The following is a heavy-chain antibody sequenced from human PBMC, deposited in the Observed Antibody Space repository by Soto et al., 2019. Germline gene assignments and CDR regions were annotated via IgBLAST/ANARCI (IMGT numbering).Heavy chain of an antibody. J-gene: IGHJ6*02. CDR2: ISWDGGST. Sequence: VGSLRLSCRAAGFTFDDYAMHWVRQAPGKGLEWVSLISWDGGSTYYADSVKGRFTISRDNSKNSLYLQMNSLRTEDTALYYCAKDIFPQARDGYNYCSYGMDVWGQGTTGTVSS. CDR3: AKDIFPQARDGYNYCSYGMDV. D-gene: IGHD5-12*01. CDR1: GFTFDDYA. V-gene: IGHV3-43*01.